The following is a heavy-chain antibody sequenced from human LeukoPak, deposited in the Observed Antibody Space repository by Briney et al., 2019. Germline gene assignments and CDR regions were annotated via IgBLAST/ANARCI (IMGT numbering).Heavy chain of an antibody. D-gene: IGHD6-13*01. CDR1: GFTFSSYA. CDR3: AKGLAAPGPYFDY. V-gene: IGHV3-23*01. J-gene: IGHJ4*02. Sequence: GSLRLSCAASGFTFSSYAMSWVRQAPGKGLEWVSGISGSGDNTKYADSVKGRFTISRDNPKNMLYLQMNSLRAEDTAVYYCAKGLAAPGPYFDYWGQGTLVTVSS. CDR2: ISGSGDNT.